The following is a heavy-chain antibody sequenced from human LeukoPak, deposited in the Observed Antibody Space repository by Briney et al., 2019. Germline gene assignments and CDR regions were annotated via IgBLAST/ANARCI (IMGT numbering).Heavy chain of an antibody. Sequence: SETLSLTCTVSGGSISSSSYYWGWIRQPPGKGLEWIGSIYYSGSTYYNPSLKSRVTISVDTSKNQFSLKLSSVTAADTAVYYCARDSSSWSSWVYWGQGTLVTVSS. J-gene: IGHJ4*02. CDR3: ARDSSSWSSWVY. CDR2: IYYSGST. CDR1: GGSISSSSYY. V-gene: IGHV4-39*07. D-gene: IGHD6-13*01.